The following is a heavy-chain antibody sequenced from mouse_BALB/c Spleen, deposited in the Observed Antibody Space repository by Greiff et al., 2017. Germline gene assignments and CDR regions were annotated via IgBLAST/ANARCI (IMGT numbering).Heavy chain of an antibody. J-gene: IGHJ2*01. CDR1: GFTFSSYA. D-gene: IGHD2-14*01. V-gene: IGHV5-9-1*01. CDR3: AREYRYDDFDY. Sequence: EVMLVESGGGLVKPGGSLKLSCAASGFTFSSYAMSWVRQTPEKRLEWVATISSGGSYTYYPDSVKGRFTISRDNAKNTLYLQMSSLRSEDTAMYYCAREYRYDDFDYWGQGTTLTVSS. CDR2: ISSGGSYT.